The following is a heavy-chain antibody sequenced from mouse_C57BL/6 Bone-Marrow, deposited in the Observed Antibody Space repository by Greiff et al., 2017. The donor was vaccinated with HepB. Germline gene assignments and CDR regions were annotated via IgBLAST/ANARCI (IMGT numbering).Heavy chain of an antibody. V-gene: IGHV1-50*01. CDR2: IDPSDSYT. J-gene: IGHJ3*01. D-gene: IGHD1-1*01. CDR1: GYTFTSYW. CDR3: ARDGILRYPAWFAY. Sequence: QVQLQQPGAELVKPGAPVKLSCKASGYTFTSYWMQWVKQRPGQGLEWIGEIDPSDSYTNYNQKFKGKATLTVDTSSSTAYMQLSSLTSEDSAVYYCARDGILRYPAWFAYWGQGTLVTVSA.